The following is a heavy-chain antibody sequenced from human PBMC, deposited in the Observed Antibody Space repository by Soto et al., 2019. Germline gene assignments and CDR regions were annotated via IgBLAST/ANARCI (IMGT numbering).Heavy chain of an antibody. D-gene: IGHD5-18*01. Sequence: ASVKVSCKASGGTFSSYAISWVRQAPGQGLEWMGGIIPIFGTANYAQKFQGRVTITADESTSTAYMELSSLRSEDTAVYYCARNLVDTAMAPFDYWGQGTLVTVSS. J-gene: IGHJ4*02. CDR1: GGTFSSYA. V-gene: IGHV1-69*13. CDR2: IIPIFGTA. CDR3: ARNLVDTAMAPFDY.